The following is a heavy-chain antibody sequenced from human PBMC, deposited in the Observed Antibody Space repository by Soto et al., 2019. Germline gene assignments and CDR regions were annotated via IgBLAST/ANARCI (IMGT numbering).Heavy chain of an antibody. CDR2: INAGNGNT. V-gene: IGHV1-3*01. J-gene: IGHJ5*02. D-gene: IGHD6-13*01. CDR1: GYTFTSYA. Sequence: QVQLVQSGAEVKKPGASVKVSCKASGYTFTSYAMHWVRQAPGQRLEWMGWINAGNGNTKYSQKFQGRVTITRDTSASTAYMELSSRRSEDTAVYYCARDDSSSWSTWFDPWGQGTLVTVSS. CDR3: ARDDSSSWSTWFDP.